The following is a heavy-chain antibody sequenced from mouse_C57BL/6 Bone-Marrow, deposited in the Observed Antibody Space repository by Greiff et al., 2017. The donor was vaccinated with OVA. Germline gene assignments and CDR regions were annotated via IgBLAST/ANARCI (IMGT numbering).Heavy chain of an antibody. CDR2: SRNKANDYTT. CDR3: ARDAYGSFAY. V-gene: IGHV7-1*01. Sequence: EVQRVESGGGLVQSGRSLRLSCATSGFTFSDFYMEWVRQAPGKGLEWIAASRNKANDYTTEYSASVKGRFIVSRDTSQSILYLQMNALRAEDTAIYYCARDAYGSFAYWGQGTLVTVSA. CDR1: GFTFSDFY. J-gene: IGHJ3*01. D-gene: IGHD2-2*01.